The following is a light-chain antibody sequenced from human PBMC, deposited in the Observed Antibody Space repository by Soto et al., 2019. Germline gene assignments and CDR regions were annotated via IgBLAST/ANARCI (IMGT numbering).Light chain of an antibody. CDR1: TGAVTSGYF. CDR2: STG. J-gene: IGLJ3*02. V-gene: IGLV7-43*01. Sequence: QAVVTQEPSLTVSPGGTVTLTCASSTGAVTSGYFPNWFQQKPGQAPRALIYSTGNKHSWTPARFSGSLLGGKAALTLSGVQPEDEAEYYCLLYCGGDQLWVFGGGTKVTVL. CDR3: LLYCGGDQLWV.